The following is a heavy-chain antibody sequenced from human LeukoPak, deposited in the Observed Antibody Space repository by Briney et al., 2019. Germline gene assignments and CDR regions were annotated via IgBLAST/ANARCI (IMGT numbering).Heavy chain of an antibody. CDR3: AKDYAVGSIDY. Sequence: GGTLRLSCAASGFTFSSFAMSWIRQAPGKGLEWVSSVSTSGVGTYYADSVRGRFTISRDNSMNTVFLQMNSLRAEDSAVYYCAKDYAVGSIDYWGQGTLVTVSS. CDR2: VSTSGVGT. CDR1: GFTFSSFA. D-gene: IGHD3-16*01. V-gene: IGHV3-23*01. J-gene: IGHJ4*02.